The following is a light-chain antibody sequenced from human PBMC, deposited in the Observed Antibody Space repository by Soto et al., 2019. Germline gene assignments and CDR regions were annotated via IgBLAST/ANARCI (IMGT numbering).Light chain of an antibody. J-gene: IGKJ1*01. CDR1: QSVSSSY. CDR3: QQYGSS. CDR2: GGS. V-gene: IGKV3-20*01. Sequence: EIVLTQSPGTLSLSPGERATLSCRASQSVSSSYLAWYQQKPGQAPRLLIYGGSSRATGIPDRFSGSGSGTDFTLTISRLEPEDFAVYYCQQYGSSFGQGTKVDIK.